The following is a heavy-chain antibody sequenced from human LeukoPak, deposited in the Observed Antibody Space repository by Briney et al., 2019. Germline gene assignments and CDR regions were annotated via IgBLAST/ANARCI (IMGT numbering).Heavy chain of an antibody. CDR1: GYTFTGYY. J-gene: IGHJ4*02. Sequence: GASVKVSCKASGYTFTGYYMHWVRQAPGQGLEWMGWINPNSGGTNYAQKFQGRVTMNRDTSISTAYMELRRLRSDATAVYYCARDYFWFGFRGDYGGPTGKYWGQGTLVTVSS. CDR2: INPNSGGT. CDR3: ARDYFWFGFRGDYGGPTGKY. V-gene: IGHV1-2*02. D-gene: IGHD4-23*01.